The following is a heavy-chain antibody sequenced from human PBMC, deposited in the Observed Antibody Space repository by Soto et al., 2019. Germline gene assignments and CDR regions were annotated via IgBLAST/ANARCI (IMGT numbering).Heavy chain of an antibody. J-gene: IGHJ6*03. V-gene: IGHV3-9*01. CDR2: ISWNSGSI. CDR3: AKDTGSGQREDYMDV. CDR1: GFTFDDYA. Sequence: EVQLVESGGGLVQPGRSLRLSCAASGFTFDDYAMHWVRQAPGKGLEWVSGISWNSGSIGYADSVKGRFTISRDNAKNSLYLQMNSLRAEDTALYYCAKDTGSGQREDYMDVWGKGTTVTVSS. D-gene: IGHD6-19*01.